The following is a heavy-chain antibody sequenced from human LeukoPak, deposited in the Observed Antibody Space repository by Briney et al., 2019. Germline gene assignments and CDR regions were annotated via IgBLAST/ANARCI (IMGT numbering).Heavy chain of an antibody. J-gene: IGHJ3*02. Sequence: SETLSLTCTVSGGSISSSSYYWGWIRQPAGKGLEWIGNIYYSGSNYYNPSLKSRVTISVDTSRNQFSLKLSSLTAADTAVYYCARKGHDAFDIWGQGTVITVSS. CDR3: ARKGHDAFDI. CDR2: IYYSGSN. CDR1: GGSISSSSYY. V-gene: IGHV4-39*01.